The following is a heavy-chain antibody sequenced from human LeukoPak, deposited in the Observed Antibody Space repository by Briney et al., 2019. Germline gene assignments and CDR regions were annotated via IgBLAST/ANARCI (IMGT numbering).Heavy chain of an antibody. CDR2: IWYDGSNK. V-gene: IGHV3-33*01. CDR3: ARGRIGPDY. Sequence: PGRSLRLSCAASGFTFSSYGMHWVRQAPGKGLEWVAVIWYDGSNKYYADSVKGRFTISRDNSKNTLYMQMNSLRAEDTAVYYCARGRIGPDYWGQGTLLTVSS. D-gene: IGHD3/OR15-3a*01. CDR1: GFTFSSYG. J-gene: IGHJ4*02.